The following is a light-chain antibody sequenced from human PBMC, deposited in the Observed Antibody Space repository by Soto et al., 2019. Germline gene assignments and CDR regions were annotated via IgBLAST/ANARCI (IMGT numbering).Light chain of an antibody. Sequence: DIQMTLSPSSLSASLGDRVTITCRASQSISSYLNWYQQKPGKAPKLLIYAASSLQSGVPSRFSGSGSGTEFTLTISSLQPDDFATYYCQQYKSYSWTFGHGSKV. V-gene: IGKV1-39*01. J-gene: IGKJ1*01. CDR2: AAS. CDR3: QQYKSYSWT. CDR1: QSISSY.